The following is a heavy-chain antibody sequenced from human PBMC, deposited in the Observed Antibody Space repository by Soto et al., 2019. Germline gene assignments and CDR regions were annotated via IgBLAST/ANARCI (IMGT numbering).Heavy chain of an antibody. CDR2: VYYNGNN. CDR1: GGSISNHY. Sequence: QVQLQESGPGLVKPSETLSLTCSVSGGSISNHYWSWIRQPPGTGLEWIGYVYYNGNNNYNPSLKSRVPMSVDTSRNQISLKLTTATAADTAVYYCTRANWYSEYWGQGTLVTVSS. V-gene: IGHV4-59*11. J-gene: IGHJ4*02. D-gene: IGHD7-27*01. CDR3: TRANWYSEY.